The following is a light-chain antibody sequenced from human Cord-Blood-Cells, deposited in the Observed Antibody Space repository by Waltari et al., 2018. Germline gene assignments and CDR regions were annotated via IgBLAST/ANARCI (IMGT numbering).Light chain of an antibody. CDR1: QGISSW. CDR3: QQYNSYWT. V-gene: IGKV1-5*03. J-gene: IGKJ1*01. Sequence: DIQMTQSPSTLSASVGDRVTITCRASQGISSWLAWSQQQPGKAPKLLIYTASGLESGVRSRFSGRGSGTEFTLAISSLQPDDFAADYCQQYNSYWTFGEGTKVEIK. CDR2: TAS.